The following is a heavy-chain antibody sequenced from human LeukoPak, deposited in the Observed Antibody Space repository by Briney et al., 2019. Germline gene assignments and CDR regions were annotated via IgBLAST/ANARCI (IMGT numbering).Heavy chain of an antibody. D-gene: IGHD3-10*01. J-gene: IGHJ5*02. CDR1: GYTFTSYG. CDR3: ARNNGVLWFGEGIWFDP. V-gene: IGHV1-18*01. CDR2: ISAYNGNT. Sequence: GASVKVSCKASGYTFTSYGISWVRQAPAQGLEWMGWISAYNGNTNYAQKLQGRVTMTTDTSTSTAYMELRSLRSDDTAVYYCARNNGVLWFGEGIWFDPWGQGTLVTVSS.